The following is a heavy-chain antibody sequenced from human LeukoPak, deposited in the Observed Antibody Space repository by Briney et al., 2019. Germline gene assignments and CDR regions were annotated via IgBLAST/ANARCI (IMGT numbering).Heavy chain of an antibody. V-gene: IGHV1-46*01. Sequence: ASVKVSCKASGYTFTSYYMHWVRQAPGQGLEWMGIISPSGGSTSYAQKFQGRVTMTRDMSTSTVYMELSSLRSEDTAVYNCASSLYSGSYHDAFDIWGQGTMVTVSS. J-gene: IGHJ3*02. CDR2: ISPSGGST. D-gene: IGHD1-26*01. CDR1: GYTFTSYY. CDR3: ASSLYSGSYHDAFDI.